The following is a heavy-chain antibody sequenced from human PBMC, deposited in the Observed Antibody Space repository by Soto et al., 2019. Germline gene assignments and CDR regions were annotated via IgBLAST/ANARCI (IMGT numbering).Heavy chain of an antibody. CDR1: GGSFSGYY. J-gene: IGHJ5*02. CDR2: INHSGST. D-gene: IGHD1-26*01. V-gene: IGHV4-34*01. Sequence: PSETLSLTCAVYGGSFSGYYWSWIRQPPGKGLEWIGEINHSGSTNYNPSLKSRVTISVDTSKNQFPLKLSSVTAADTAVYYCARGWSRGAYNWFDPWGQGTLVTVSS. CDR3: ARGWSRGAYNWFDP.